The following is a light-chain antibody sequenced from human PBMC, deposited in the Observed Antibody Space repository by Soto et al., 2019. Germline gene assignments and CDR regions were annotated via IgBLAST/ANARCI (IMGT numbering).Light chain of an antibody. CDR3: SSYTSSNTLV. J-gene: IGLJ1*01. V-gene: IGLV2-14*01. CDR2: EVS. CDR1: SSDVGGYNY. Sequence: QSVLTQPASVSGSPGQSITISCTGTSSDVGGYNYVSWYQQHPGKAPKFMIYEVSNRPSGVSNRFSGSKSGNTASLTISGLQADDEADYYCSSYTSSNTLVFGTGTKVTVL.